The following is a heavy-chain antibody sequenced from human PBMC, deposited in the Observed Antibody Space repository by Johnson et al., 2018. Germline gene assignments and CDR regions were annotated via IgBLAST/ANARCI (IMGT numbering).Heavy chain of an antibody. D-gene: IGHD2-2*01. Sequence: VQLLESGGGVVQPGRSLRLSCAASGFTFSSYGIHWVRQAPGKGLEWVALVSNDGTNRYYADSVKGRFTISRDNSRNTLYLQLNSLRAEDTAVYYCAKARHPEYLPPFDYWGQGTLVTVSS. J-gene: IGHJ4*02. CDR1: GFTFSSYG. V-gene: IGHV3-30*18. CDR3: AKARHPEYLPPFDY. CDR2: VSNDGTNR.